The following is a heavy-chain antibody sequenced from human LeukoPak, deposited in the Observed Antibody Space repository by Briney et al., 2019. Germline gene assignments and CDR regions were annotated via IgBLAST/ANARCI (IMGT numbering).Heavy chain of an antibody. D-gene: IGHD2/OR15-2a*01. V-gene: IGHV4-59*01. Sequence: PSETLCLTRTVSGGSISSYYWSWIRQPPGKGLEWIGYIHYSGSTNYNPSLKSRVNISVDTSKHQFSLKLSSVTAADTAVYYCARDVTYYMDVWGKGTTVTVSS. J-gene: IGHJ6*03. CDR1: GGSISSYY. CDR3: ARDVTYYMDV. CDR2: IHYSGST.